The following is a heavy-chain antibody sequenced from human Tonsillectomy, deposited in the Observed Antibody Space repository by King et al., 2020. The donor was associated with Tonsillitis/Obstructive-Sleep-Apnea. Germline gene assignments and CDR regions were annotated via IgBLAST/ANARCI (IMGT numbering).Heavy chain of an antibody. Sequence: VQLQQWGAGLLKPSKTLSLTCAIYGGSFSGYYWSWIRQPPGRGLEWIGEINHSGSTNYNPSLKSRVTISVDTSKHQFSLKLNSVTAADTAVYYCARGYCSSTSCYPYYYSMDVWGKGTTVTVSS. V-gene: IGHV4-34*01. J-gene: IGHJ6*03. CDR1: GGSFSGYY. CDR3: ARGYCSSTSCYPYYYSMDV. CDR2: INHSGST. D-gene: IGHD2-2*01.